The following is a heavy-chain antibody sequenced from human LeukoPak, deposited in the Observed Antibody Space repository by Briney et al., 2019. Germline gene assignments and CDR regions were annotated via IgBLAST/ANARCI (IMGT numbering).Heavy chain of an antibody. CDR3: ASQLRFLEWLGYYGMDV. J-gene: IGHJ6*02. V-gene: IGHV3-23*01. CDR2: ISGTGGST. D-gene: IGHD3-3*01. Sequence: PGGSLRLSCAASGFTFSSYAMSWVRQAPGKGLEWVSTISGTGGSTYYADSVKGRFTISRDDSKNTLYLQMSSLRAEDTAVYYCASQLRFLEWLGYYGMDVWGQGTTVTVSS. CDR1: GFTFSSYA.